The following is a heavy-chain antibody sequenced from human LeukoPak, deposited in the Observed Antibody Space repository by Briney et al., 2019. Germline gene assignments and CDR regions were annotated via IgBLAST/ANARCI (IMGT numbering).Heavy chain of an antibody. CDR3: ARDLAAAANENNWFDP. CDR2: ISAYNGNT. J-gene: IGHJ5*02. CDR1: GYTFTSYG. V-gene: IGHV1-18*01. Sequence: ASVKVSCKASGYTFTSYGISWVRQAPGQGLEWMGWISAYNGNTNYAQKLQGRVTMTTDTSTSTAYMELRSLRSDDTTVYYCARDLAAAANENNWFDPWGQGTLVTVSS. D-gene: IGHD6-13*01.